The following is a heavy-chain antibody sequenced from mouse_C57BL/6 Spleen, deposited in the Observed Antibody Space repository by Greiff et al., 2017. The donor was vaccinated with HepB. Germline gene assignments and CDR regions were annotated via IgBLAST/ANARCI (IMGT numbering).Heavy chain of an antibody. J-gene: IGHJ2*01. D-gene: IGHD3-2*02. CDR1: GFTFSDYY. CDR3: ARVLDSSGFDY. Sequence: EVHLVESEGGLVQPGSSMKLSCTASGFTFSDYYMAWVRQVPEKGLEWVANINYDGSSTYYLDSLKSRFIISRDNAKNILYLQMSSLKSEDTATYYCARVLDSSGFDYWGQGTTLTVSS. V-gene: IGHV5-16*01. CDR2: INYDGSST.